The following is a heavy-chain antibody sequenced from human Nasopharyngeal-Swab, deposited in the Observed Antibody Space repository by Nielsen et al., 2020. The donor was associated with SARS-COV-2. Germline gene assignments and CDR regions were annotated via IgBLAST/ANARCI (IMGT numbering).Heavy chain of an antibody. CDR2: ISWNSGSI. D-gene: IGHD6-13*01. V-gene: IGHV3-9*01. Sequence: GGSLRLSCAASGFTFDDYAMHWVRQAPGKGLEWVSGISWNSGSIGYADSVKGRFTISRDNAKNSLYLQMNSLRAEDTALYYCAKVGKAAADDGGEDYWGQGTLVTVSS. CDR3: AKVGKAAADDGGEDY. J-gene: IGHJ4*02. CDR1: GFTFDDYA.